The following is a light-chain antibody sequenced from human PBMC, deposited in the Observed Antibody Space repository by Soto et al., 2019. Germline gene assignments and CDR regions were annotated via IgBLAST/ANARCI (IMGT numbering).Light chain of an antibody. CDR3: QQRSSWPLS. CDR2: DAS. CDR1: QSVSNY. J-gene: IGKJ4*01. V-gene: IGKV3-11*01. Sequence: EMVLTQSPATLSLSPGEIATLSCRASQSVSNYLAWYQQRRGQAPRRLIYDASNWATGIPARFSGSGSGTDFSLTISSLDPEDFAVYYCQQRSSWPLSFGGGTKVDIK.